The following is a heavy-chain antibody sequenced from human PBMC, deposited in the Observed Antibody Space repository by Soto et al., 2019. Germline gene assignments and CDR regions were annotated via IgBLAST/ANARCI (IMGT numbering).Heavy chain of an antibody. CDR2: ISGLNGNT. CDR1: VYTFNFYG. J-gene: IGHJ4*02. V-gene: IGHV1-18*01. Sequence: ASVKVSGKSSVYTFNFYGITCLRQPPGQGLEWIGWISGLNGNTNYAADLQGRVTMTTDISTSTAYIELRGLDTDDTAVYYCARIGVSSGHESPDFDSWGQGTLVTVSS. CDR3: ARIGVSSGHESPDFDS. D-gene: IGHD3-16*01.